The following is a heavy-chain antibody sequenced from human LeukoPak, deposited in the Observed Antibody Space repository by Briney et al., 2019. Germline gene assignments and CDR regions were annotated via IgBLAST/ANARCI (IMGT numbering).Heavy chain of an antibody. Sequence: GGSLRLSCTASGFTFSSYSMNWVRQAPGKGLEWVSYIGSSSSTTYYADSVKGRFTISRDNAKNSLCLQMNSLRDEDTAVYYCARGGGDYGGNDYWGQGTLATVS. CDR1: GFTFSSYS. J-gene: IGHJ4*02. D-gene: IGHD4-23*01. V-gene: IGHV3-48*02. CDR3: ARGGGDYGGNDY. CDR2: IGSSSSTT.